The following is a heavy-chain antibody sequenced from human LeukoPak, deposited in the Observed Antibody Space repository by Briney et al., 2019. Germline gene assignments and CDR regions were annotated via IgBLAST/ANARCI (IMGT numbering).Heavy chain of an antibody. Sequence: KPSETLSLTCTVSGGSVSSYYWNWIRQPPGKGLEWIGYIYYSGSTNYNPSLKSRVTISIDTSKNQFSLKLNSVTAADTATYFCSRESGPFCPFGYWGQGTLVIVSS. CDR2: IYYSGST. V-gene: IGHV4-59*02. D-gene: IGHD1-26*01. CDR3: SRESGPFCPFGY. J-gene: IGHJ4*02. CDR1: GGSVSSYY.